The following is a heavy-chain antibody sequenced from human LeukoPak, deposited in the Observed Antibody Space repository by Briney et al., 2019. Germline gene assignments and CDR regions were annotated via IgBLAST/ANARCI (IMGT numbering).Heavy chain of an antibody. CDR2: IYYGGST. D-gene: IGHD6-13*01. J-gene: IGHJ4*02. CDR3: ASEIIAAAGVDY. V-gene: IGHV4-59*01. Sequence: SETLSLTCTVSGGSISSYYWSWIRQPPGKGLEWIGYIYYGGSTSYNPSLKSRVTISVDTSKNQFSLKLTSVTAADTAVYYCASEIIAAAGVDYWGQGTLVTVSS. CDR1: GGSISSYY.